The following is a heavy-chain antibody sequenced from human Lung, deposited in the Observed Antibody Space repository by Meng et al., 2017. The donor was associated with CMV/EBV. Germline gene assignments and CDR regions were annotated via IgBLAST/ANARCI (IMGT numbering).Heavy chain of an antibody. CDR1: GGTFSSYA. Sequence: SVKVSCKASGGTFSSYAISWVRQAPGQGLKWRGGIIPILGGANNAQKFQGRVTITADKSTSTAYMELSYLRSEHTAVYYYSRDPRSSGYYPRDYWGQGTXVTVYS. J-gene: IGHJ4*02. D-gene: IGHD3-22*01. CDR2: IIPILGGA. CDR3: SRDPRSSGYYPRDY. V-gene: IGHV1-69*10.